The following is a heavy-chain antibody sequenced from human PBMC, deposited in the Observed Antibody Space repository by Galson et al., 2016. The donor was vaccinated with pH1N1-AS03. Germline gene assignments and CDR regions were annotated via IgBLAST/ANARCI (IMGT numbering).Heavy chain of an antibody. Sequence: SLRLSCAVGGFTFSSYAMFWVRQAPGKGLEYVSVISGNEFSTYYANSVKDRFTVSRDNSKNTLYLQMGSLRVEDMAVYYCARGPVSYANYWFPPPDCWGQGTLVTVSS. V-gene: IGHV3-64*01. J-gene: IGHJ4*02. D-gene: IGHD4/OR15-4a*01. CDR1: GFTFSSYA. CDR2: ISGNEFST. CDR3: ARGPVSYANYWFPPPDC.